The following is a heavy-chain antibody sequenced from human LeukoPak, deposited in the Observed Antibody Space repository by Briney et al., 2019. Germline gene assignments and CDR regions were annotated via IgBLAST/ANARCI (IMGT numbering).Heavy chain of an antibody. J-gene: IGHJ4*02. CDR3: ARSPVALAAANSVAFDY. CDR1: GGTLSDHI. CDR2: LIPMFGTA. D-gene: IGHD6-13*01. Sequence: ASVKVSCNASGGTLSDHIISWVRQTPGQGLEWMGSLIPMFGTANYAQNFQDRVTLSADGSTSTVYMELSSLRSEDTAVYCCARSPVALAAANSVAFDYWGQGTLVTVSS. V-gene: IGHV1-69*13.